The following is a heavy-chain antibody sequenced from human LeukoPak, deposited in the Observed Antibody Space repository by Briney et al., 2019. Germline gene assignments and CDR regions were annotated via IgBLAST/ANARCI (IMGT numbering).Heavy chain of an antibody. CDR1: GGSFSGYF. Sequence: SETLSLTCAVFGGSFSGYFWNWIRQPPGKGLEWIGEIHHSGSTNHNPSLKSRVTISVVTSQNQFSLRLTSVTAADTAVYYCARGTHIAVAGGYYFDYWGQGTLVTVSS. CDR2: IHHSGST. J-gene: IGHJ4*02. D-gene: IGHD6-19*01. CDR3: ARGTHIAVAGGYYFDY. V-gene: IGHV4-34*01.